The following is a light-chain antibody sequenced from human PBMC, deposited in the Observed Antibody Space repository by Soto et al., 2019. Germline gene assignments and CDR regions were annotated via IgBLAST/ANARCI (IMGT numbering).Light chain of an antibody. CDR3: QTWGTGVQGV. J-gene: IGLJ2*01. CDR2: VNSDGSH. V-gene: IGLV4-69*01. Sequence: QPVLTQSPSASASLGASVKLTCSLSSGHSSYAIAWHQQQPEKGPRYLMKVNSDGSHSKGDGLPDRFSGSSSGAERYLTISSLQSEDEADYYCQTWGTGVQGVFGGGTKVTVL. CDR1: SGHSSYA.